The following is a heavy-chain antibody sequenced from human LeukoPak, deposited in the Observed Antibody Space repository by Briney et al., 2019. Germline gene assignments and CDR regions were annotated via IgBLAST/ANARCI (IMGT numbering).Heavy chain of an antibody. Sequence: PGGSLRLSCAASGFTFSSYAMTWVRQAPGEGLEWVSGISGSGVYTSYADSVKGRFTISRDNSKNTVYLQMNSLRAEDTALYYCAKDRDGYGPYYFDHWGQGTLVTVSS. D-gene: IGHD5-18*01. CDR1: GFTFSSYA. J-gene: IGHJ4*02. CDR2: ISGSGVYT. V-gene: IGHV3-23*01. CDR3: AKDRDGYGPYYFDH.